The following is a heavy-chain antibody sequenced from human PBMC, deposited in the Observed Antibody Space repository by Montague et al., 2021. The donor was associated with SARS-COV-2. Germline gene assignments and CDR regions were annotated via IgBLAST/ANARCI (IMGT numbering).Heavy chain of an antibody. CDR2: FYSVGST. V-gene: IGHV4-59*02. D-gene: IGHD1-14*01. Sequence: SETLSLTCTVSGASVGSSYWGWIRQSPGKGLEWIGYFYSVGSTDYNPSLKSRATISRDTSKNQFSLRVRSVTAADTAVYYCARETMTADAFDLWGQGTMVTVSS. CDR3: ARETMTADAFDL. J-gene: IGHJ3*01. CDR1: GASVGSSY.